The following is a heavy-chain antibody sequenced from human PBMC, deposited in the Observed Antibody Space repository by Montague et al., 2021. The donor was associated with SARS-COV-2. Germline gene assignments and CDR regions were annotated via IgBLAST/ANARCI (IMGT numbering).Heavy chain of an antibody. CDR2: VYYSRSS. J-gene: IGHJ4*02. CDR1: GDSVSHDF. V-gene: IGHV4-59*02. D-gene: IGHD1-26*01. CDR3: VRDPAPSGSGTFYDY. Sequence: SETLSLTCTVSGDSVSHDFWTWIRQPPGKGLEWIGYVYYSRSSSYKPSLMCRVSIAVDTSKNQFSLRLSTVTAADTAIYYCVRDPAPSGSGTFYDYWGQGTLVAVSS.